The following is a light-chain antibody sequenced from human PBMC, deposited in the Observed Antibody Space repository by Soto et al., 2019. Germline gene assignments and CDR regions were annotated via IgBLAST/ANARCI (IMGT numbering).Light chain of an antibody. V-gene: IGKV1-39*01. CDR2: DAS. CDR3: HQTYASPFN. J-gene: IGKJ3*01. Sequence: DIQMTQSPAFLSMSVGDRLTLSCRARQTISSYLTWYQQKVGEAPKRLIYDASTLESGVPSRFSASGSGTEFTLIITALQREDFATYFCHQTYASPFNFGPGTKVEI. CDR1: QTISSY.